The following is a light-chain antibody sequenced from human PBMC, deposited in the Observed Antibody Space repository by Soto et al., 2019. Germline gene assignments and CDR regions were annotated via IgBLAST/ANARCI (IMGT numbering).Light chain of an antibody. CDR2: DAS. CDR1: QSVSSY. CDR3: QQRSSWLT. J-gene: IGKJ4*01. Sequence: EIVLTQSPATLSLSPGERATLSCRASQSVSSYLAWYQQKPGQAPRLLIYDASKRATGIPARFSGSGFGTDYTLAISSLEPEDFAVYYCQQRSSWLTFGGGTKVEIK. V-gene: IGKV3-11*01.